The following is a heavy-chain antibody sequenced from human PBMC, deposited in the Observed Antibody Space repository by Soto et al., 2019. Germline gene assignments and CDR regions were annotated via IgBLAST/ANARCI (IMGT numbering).Heavy chain of an antibody. V-gene: IGHV3-23*01. D-gene: IGHD6-13*01. CDR2: ISGGTSST. CDR3: AKERWAAAGTPTLDY. Sequence: GGSLRLSCAASGFTFSSYAMIWVRQAPGKGLEWVSAISGGTSSTYYADSVKGRFTIYRDNSKNTLYLQMNSLRAEDTAVYYCAKERWAAAGTPTLDYWGQGALVTVSS. J-gene: IGHJ4*02. CDR1: GFTFSSYA.